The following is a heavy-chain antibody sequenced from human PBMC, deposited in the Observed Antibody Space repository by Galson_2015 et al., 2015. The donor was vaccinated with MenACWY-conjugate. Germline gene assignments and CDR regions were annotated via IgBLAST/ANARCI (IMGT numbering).Heavy chain of an antibody. V-gene: IGHV3-23*01. Sequence: SLRLSYAASGFSFSTSPMSWVRQAPRKGLECVSSIAPSGGYAYYSDSVKGRFTVSRDDSKNTLYLQMNSLRAEDTAVYYCEKSTTGGSGNWGQGTLVTVSS. J-gene: IGHJ4*02. CDR3: EKSTTGGSGN. CDR1: GFSFSTSP. D-gene: IGHD2-15*01. CDR2: IAPSGGYA.